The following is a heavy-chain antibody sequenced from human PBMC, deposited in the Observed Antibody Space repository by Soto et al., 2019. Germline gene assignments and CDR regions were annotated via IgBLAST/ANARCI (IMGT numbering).Heavy chain of an antibody. J-gene: IGHJ3*02. V-gene: IGHV3-30*18. CDR1: GFTFSSYG. CDR2: ISYDGSNK. Sequence: GGSLRLSCAASGFTFSSYGMHWVRQAPGKGLEWVAVISYDGSNKYYADSVKGRFTISRDNSKNTLYLQMNSLRAEDTAVYYCAKDLYSSGYPDAFDIWGQGTMVTVSS. D-gene: IGHD3-22*01. CDR3: AKDLYSSGYPDAFDI.